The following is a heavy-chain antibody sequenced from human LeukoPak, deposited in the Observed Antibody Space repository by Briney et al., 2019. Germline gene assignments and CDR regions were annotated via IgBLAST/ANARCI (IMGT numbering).Heavy chain of an antibody. CDR2: ISHDGSKE. CDR3: AAMSLAF. D-gene: IGHD2-2*01. V-gene: IGHV3-7*01. CDR1: GFTFNGAW. Sequence: GGSLRLSCAASGFTFNGAWMSWVRQVPGKGLQWVAAISHDGSKEYYVDSVKGRFTISTDNAIDSLFLQMNSLRAEDAALYYCAAMSLAFWGQGTLVTVSS. J-gene: IGHJ4*02.